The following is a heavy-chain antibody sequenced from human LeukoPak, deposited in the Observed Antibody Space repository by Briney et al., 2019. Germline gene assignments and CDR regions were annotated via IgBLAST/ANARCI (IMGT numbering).Heavy chain of an antibody. V-gene: IGHV3-48*02. CDR1: GFTSSTYI. Sequence: PGGSLSHSRAVSGFTSSTYIMNGVRQAPGKGLEWVSYISSSSSVIYYSDSVKGRFTISRDNAKNSLYLQMNSLRDEDTAVYYYVSGVLAGFCDCGAQRPLVTVSS. CDR3: VSGVLAGFCDC. CDR2: ISSSSSVI. J-gene: IGHJ4*02. D-gene: IGHD2-15*01.